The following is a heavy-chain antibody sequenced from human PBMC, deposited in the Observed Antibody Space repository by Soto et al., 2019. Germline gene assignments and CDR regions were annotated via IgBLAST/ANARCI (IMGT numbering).Heavy chain of an antibody. J-gene: IGHJ4*02. V-gene: IGHV4-30-2*01. D-gene: IGHD3-9*01. Sequence: SETLSLTCAVSGGSISSGGYSWSWIRQPPGKGLEWIGYIYHSGSTYHNPSLKSRVTISVDRSKNQFSLKLSSVTAADTAVYYCARERYDILTGYSGPDYWGQGTLVTVSS. CDR3: ARERYDILTGYSGPDY. CDR1: GGSISSGGYS. CDR2: IYHSGST.